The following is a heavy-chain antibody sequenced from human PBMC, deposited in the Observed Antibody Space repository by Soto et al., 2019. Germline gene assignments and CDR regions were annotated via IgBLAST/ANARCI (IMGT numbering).Heavy chain of an antibody. CDR1: GFSLSTSGVG. CDR3: AHRIAVAATRAFDI. V-gene: IGHV2-5*02. J-gene: IGHJ3*02. Sequence: QITLKESGPTLVKPTQTLTLTCTFSGFSLSTSGVGVGWIRQPPGKALEWLALIYWDDDKRYSPSLKSRLTITKDTSKNQVVLTMTNMDPVDTATYYCAHRIAVAATRAFDIWCQGTMVTVSS. CDR2: IYWDDDK. D-gene: IGHD6-19*01.